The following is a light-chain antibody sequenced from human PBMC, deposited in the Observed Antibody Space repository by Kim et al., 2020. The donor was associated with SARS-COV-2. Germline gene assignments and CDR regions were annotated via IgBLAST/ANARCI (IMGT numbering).Light chain of an antibody. Sequence: GKTVTISCTRSSGSIASNYVQWYQQRPGSAPTTVIYDNKERPSGVPDRFSGSIDTSSNSASLTISGLKTEDEADYYCQSYDNTYWVLGGGTKLTVL. CDR3: QSYDNTYWV. J-gene: IGLJ3*02. CDR1: SGSIASNY. CDR2: DNK. V-gene: IGLV6-57*03.